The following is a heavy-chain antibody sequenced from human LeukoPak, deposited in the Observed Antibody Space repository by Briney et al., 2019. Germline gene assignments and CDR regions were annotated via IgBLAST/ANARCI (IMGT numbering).Heavy chain of an antibody. CDR1: GFTFSSYA. D-gene: IGHD3-10*01. V-gene: IGHV3-23*01. Sequence: GGSLRLSCAASGFTFSSYAMSWVHQAPGKGLEWVSAISGSGGSTYYADSVKGRFTISRDNSKNTLYLQMNGLRAEDTAVYYCAKSSGRSSSSYSDYWGQGTLVTVSS. CDR2: ISGSGGST. CDR3: AKSSGRSSSSYSDY. J-gene: IGHJ4*02.